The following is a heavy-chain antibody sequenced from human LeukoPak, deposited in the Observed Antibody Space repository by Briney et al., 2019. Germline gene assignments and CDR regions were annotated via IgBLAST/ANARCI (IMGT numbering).Heavy chain of an antibody. D-gene: IGHD6-13*01. J-gene: IGHJ4*02. CDR1: GFTFSDYY. CDR2: ISSSSSYT. Sequence: AGGSLRLSCAASGFTFSDYYMSWIRQAPGKGLELVSYISSSSSYTNYADSVKGRFTISRDNAKNSLYLQMNSLRAEDTAVYYCASSQGYSSSWYDYWGQGTLVTVSS. V-gene: IGHV3-11*03. CDR3: ASSQGYSSSWYDY.